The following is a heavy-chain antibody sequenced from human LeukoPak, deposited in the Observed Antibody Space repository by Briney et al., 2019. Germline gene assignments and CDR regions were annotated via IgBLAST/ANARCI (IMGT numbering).Heavy chain of an antibody. CDR1: YDSVSDYF. D-gene: IGHD2-2*01. CDR2: IRNSGPT. CDR3: VKSSSSRFDP. Sequence: PSETLSLTCAVSYDSVSDYFWSWIRHPPGKGLEWIAYIRNSGPTRYNPSLQSRVTISLDTSKNQFSLKLTSVTAADTARYYCVKSSSSRFDPWGQGTLVTVSS. V-gene: IGHV4-59*02. J-gene: IGHJ5*02.